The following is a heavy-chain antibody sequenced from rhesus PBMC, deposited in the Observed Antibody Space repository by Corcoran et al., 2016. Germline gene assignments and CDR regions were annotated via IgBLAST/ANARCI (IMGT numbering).Heavy chain of an antibody. J-gene: IGHJ4*01. V-gene: IGHV4S19*01. D-gene: IGHD6-25*01. CDR1: GGSISSSTW. CDR2: LSGSRSST. CDR3: ARVLIAAAGRWDY. Sequence: QVQLQESGPGLVKPSETLSLTCAVSGGSISSSTWWSWIRQPPGKGLGWLGYLSGSRSSTYYNPSLKSRVTISKDTSKNQFSLKLSSVTAADTAVYYCARVLIAAAGRWDYWGQGVLVTVSS.